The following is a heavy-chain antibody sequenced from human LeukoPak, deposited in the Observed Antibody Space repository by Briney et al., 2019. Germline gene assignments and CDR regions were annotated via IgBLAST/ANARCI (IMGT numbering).Heavy chain of an antibody. V-gene: IGHV4-59*01. Sequence: PSETLSLTCTVSGGSISSYYWSWIRQPPGKGLEWIGYIYYSGSTNYNPSLKSRVTISVDTSKNQFSLKLSSVTAADTAVYYCARDGYNQGTFDYWGQGTLVTVSS. J-gene: IGHJ4*02. D-gene: IGHD5-24*01. CDR3: ARDGYNQGTFDY. CDR2: IYYSGST. CDR1: GGSISSYY.